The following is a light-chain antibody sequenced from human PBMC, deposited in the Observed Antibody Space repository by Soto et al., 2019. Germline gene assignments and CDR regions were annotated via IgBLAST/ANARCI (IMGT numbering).Light chain of an antibody. CDR1: QSISTY. Sequence: DIQMTQSPSSLSASVGDRVIITCRASQSISTYLNCYQQKPGKAPKLLMYAASSLQSGVPSRFSGSGSRTDFTLTIPTLQPDDFATYYCQQSYSTPWTFGQGTQVEIK. CDR2: AAS. V-gene: IGKV1-39*01. J-gene: IGKJ1*01. CDR3: QQSYSTPWT.